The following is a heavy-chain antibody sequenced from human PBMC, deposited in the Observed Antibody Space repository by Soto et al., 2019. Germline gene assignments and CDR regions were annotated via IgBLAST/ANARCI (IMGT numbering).Heavy chain of an antibody. Sequence: GGSLRLSCAASGFTFRTHGIHWVRQPPGKGLEWVALISYDGSNKYYGDSVKGRFTISRDNSKNTLYLQMNSLRPEDTAVYYCAQYTSGALFENWGQGTLVTVSS. J-gene: IGHJ4*02. V-gene: IGHV3-30*03. CDR1: GFTFRTHG. D-gene: IGHD6-19*01. CDR2: ISYDGSNK. CDR3: AQYTSGALFEN.